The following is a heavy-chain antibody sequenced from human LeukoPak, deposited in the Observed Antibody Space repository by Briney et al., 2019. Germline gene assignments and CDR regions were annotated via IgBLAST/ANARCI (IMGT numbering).Heavy chain of an antibody. Sequence: SETLSLTCTVSGGSISSYYWSWIRQPPGKGLEWIGYIYYSGSTNYNPSLKSRVTISVDTSKNQFSLKLSSVTAADTAVYYCAREGRRFLEWLFGGNYFDYWGQGTLVTVSS. D-gene: IGHD3-3*01. CDR3: AREGRRFLEWLFGGNYFDY. J-gene: IGHJ4*02. CDR1: GGSISSYY. V-gene: IGHV4-59*12. CDR2: IYYSGST.